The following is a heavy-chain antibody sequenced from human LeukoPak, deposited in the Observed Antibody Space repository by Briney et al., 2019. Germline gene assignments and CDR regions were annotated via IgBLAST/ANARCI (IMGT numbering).Heavy chain of an antibody. D-gene: IGHD2-2*01. CDR1: GFTFSSYA. CDR3: ARTTHCSSTSCHFDY. J-gene: IGHJ4*02. CDR2: ISGSGGST. V-gene: IGHV3-23*01. Sequence: GGSLRLSCAASGFTFSSYAMSWVRQAPGKGLEWVSAISGSGGSTYCADSVKGRFTISRDNAKNSLYLQMNSLRAEDTAVYYCARTTHCSSTSCHFDYWGQGTLVTVSS.